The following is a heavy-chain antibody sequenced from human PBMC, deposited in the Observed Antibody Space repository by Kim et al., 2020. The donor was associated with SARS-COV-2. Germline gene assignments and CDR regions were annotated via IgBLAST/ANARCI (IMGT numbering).Heavy chain of an antibody. J-gene: IGHJ4*02. CDR3: ARTVMTTVTTGVEVYFDY. D-gene: IGHD4-17*01. V-gene: IGHV4-39*01. Sequence: SRVTISVDTSKNPFSLKLSSVTAADTAVYYCARTVMTTVTTGVEVYFDYWGQGTLVTVSS.